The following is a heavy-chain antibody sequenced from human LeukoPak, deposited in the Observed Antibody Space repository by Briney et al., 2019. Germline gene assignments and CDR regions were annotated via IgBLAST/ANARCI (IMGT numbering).Heavy chain of an antibody. CDR3: ARGGGLDV. J-gene: IGHJ6*02. V-gene: IGHV3-7*03. CDR2: INHNGNVN. D-gene: IGHD3-16*01. Sequence: GGSLRLSCAASGFTFSSYWMNWARQAPGKGLEWVASINHNGNVNYYVDSVKGRFTISRDNAKNSLYLQMSNLRAEGTAVYFCARGGGLDVWGQGTTVTVSS. CDR1: GFTFSSYW.